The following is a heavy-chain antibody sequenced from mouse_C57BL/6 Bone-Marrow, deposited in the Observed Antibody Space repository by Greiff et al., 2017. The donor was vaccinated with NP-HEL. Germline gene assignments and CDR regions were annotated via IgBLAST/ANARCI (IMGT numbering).Heavy chain of an antibody. D-gene: IGHD1-1*01. J-gene: IGHJ1*03. V-gene: IGHV1-75*01. Sequence: VQLQQSGPELVKPGASVKISCKASGYTFTDYYINWVKQRPGQGLEWIGWIFPGSGSTYYNEKFKGKATLTVDKSSSTACMLLSSLTSEDSAVYFCARGATTVVVNWYFDVWGTGTTVTVSS. CDR2: IFPGSGST. CDR1: GYTFTDYY. CDR3: ARGATTVVVNWYFDV.